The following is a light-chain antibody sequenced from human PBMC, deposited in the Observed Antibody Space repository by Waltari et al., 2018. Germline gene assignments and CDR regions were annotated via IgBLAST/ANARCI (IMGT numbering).Light chain of an antibody. CDR3: TSFTYRTTLV. CDR1: NRDVGGYNQ. Sequence: QSALTQPASVSGSPGQSITISCTGTNRDVGGYNQVSWYQYLPGKAPKLLIYDVTKRPSVVSDRFSGSRSVSTASLTISGLQAEDEADYYCTSFTYRTTLVFGGGTKLAVL. V-gene: IGLV2-14*03. CDR2: DVT. J-gene: IGLJ2*01.